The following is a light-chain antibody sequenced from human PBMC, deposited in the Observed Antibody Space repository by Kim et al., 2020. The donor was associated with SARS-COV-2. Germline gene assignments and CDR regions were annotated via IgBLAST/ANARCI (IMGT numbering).Light chain of an antibody. V-gene: IGLV3-19*01. CDR1: SLRNYY. Sequence: SSELTQDPAVSVALGQTVRITCQGDSLRNYYANWYQQKPGQAPVVVIYGKNNRLSGIPDRFSGYNSGSTASLTITGAQAEDEADYYCNSRDSSTNHLVFGGGTQLTVL. J-gene: IGLJ2*01. CDR3: NSRDSSTNHLV. CDR2: GKN.